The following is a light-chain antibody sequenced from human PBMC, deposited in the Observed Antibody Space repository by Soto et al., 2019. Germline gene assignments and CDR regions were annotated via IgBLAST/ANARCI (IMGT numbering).Light chain of an antibody. CDR1: QSIVTY. CDR3: QRCYSTPPWT. CDR2: AAS. J-gene: IGKJ1*01. Sequence: DIQMTQSPSSLSASVGDRVTITCRASQSIVTYLNWYLQKPGKAPNLLIYAASNLTCEVPSRFSGSGSGTDFTLTISSMQPQDFATSFCQRCYSTPPWTFGQGTKVEIK. V-gene: IGKV1-39*01.